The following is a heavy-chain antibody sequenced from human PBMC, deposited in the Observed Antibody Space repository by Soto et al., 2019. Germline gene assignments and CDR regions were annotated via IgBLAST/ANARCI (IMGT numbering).Heavy chain of an antibody. CDR3: AKAPRGGVIITTYSAHIDY. J-gene: IGHJ4*02. D-gene: IGHD3-3*01. CDR2: INPDGGST. V-gene: IGHV1-46*01. Sequence: QVQLVQSGAEVKKPGASVMLSCKASGYTFTSYYMHWVRQAPVQGLEWMGIINPDGGSTRYAQKCQGRVTMPRDTSTRTFHMELSSLRSEDTAMYYCAKAPRGGVIITTYSAHIDYWGQGTLVTVSS. CDR1: GYTFTSYY.